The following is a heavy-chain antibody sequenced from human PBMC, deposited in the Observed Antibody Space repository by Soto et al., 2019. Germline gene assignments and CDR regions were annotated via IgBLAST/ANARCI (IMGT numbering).Heavy chain of an antibody. Sequence: LRLSCAASGFTSDDYAMHCVRQVPGKGLEWVSGISWTSVAVAYADSVKGRFTISRDNAKNSPSLQMTSLRTEDTAFYRCAKGRSFHYLDDWGQGTLVTVSS. D-gene: IGHD3-16*02. CDR3: AKGRSFHYLDD. CDR2: ISWTSVAV. CDR1: GFTSDDYA. V-gene: IGHV3-9*02. J-gene: IGHJ4*02.